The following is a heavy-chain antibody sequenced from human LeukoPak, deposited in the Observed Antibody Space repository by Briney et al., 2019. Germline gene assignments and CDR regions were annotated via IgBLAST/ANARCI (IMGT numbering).Heavy chain of an antibody. CDR2: IIPVFGTT. Sequence: SVKVSCKASGGSFSAYIINWVRQAPGQRLEWMGKIIPVFGTTGYAHDFQGRVTFSTDEAKTTVYMEMSSLRYEDTAIYYCARAFQQQLGTELGWLDTWGQGTQVGVSS. V-gene: IGHV1-69*05. J-gene: IGHJ5*02. CDR3: ARAFQQQLGTELGWLDT. D-gene: IGHD6-13*01. CDR1: GGSFSAYI.